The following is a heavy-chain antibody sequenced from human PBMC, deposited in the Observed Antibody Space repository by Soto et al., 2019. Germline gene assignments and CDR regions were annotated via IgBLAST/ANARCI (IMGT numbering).Heavy chain of an antibody. CDR2: IYSGGST. CDR3: ARGYDSSGYFPGFDY. Sequence: PGGSLRLSCAASGFTVSSNYMSWVRQAPGKGLEWVSVIYSGGSTYYADSVKGRFTISRDNSKNTLYLQMNSLRAEDTAVYYCARGYDSSGYFPGFDYWGQGTLVTVSS. J-gene: IGHJ4*02. V-gene: IGHV3-66*01. CDR1: GFTVSSNY. D-gene: IGHD3-22*01.